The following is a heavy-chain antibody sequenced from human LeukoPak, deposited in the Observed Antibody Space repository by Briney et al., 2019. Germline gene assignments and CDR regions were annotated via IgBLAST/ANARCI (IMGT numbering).Heavy chain of an antibody. D-gene: IGHD3-3*02. CDR2: ISSSSSSI. Sequence: PGGPLRLSCGASGLSLSSYSLNWVRQAPGKGLEWVSYISSSSSSIYYADSVKGRFTISRDNAKNSLYLQMNSLRDEDTAVYYCARGIFFDYWGQGTLVTVPS. J-gene: IGHJ4*02. V-gene: IGHV3-48*02. CDR3: ARGIFFDY. CDR1: GLSLSSYS.